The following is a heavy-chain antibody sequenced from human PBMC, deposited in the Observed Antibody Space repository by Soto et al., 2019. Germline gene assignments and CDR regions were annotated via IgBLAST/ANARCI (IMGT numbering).Heavy chain of an antibody. CDR2: INQDATQK. V-gene: IGHV3-7*01. J-gene: IGHJ3*01. CDR3: ARANAIDV. Sequence: EVQLVESGGGLVQPGGSLRLSCEASGFTFSSKWMTWVRQVSGKGLEWVANINQDATQKYYVDSVKGRFTISRDNAKNSLYLQMNSLRVEDTAVYYCARANAIDVWGQGIMVTVSS. CDR1: GFTFSSKW.